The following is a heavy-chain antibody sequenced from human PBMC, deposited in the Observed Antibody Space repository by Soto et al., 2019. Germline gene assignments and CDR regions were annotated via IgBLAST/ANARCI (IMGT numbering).Heavy chain of an antibody. CDR1: GFTFSSYG. Sequence: GGSLRLSCAASGFTFSSYGMHWVRQAPGKGLEWVAVISYDGSNKYYADSVKGRFTISRDNSKNTLYLQMNSLRAEDTAVYYCAKATTELWFGELFSPHTPDYWGQGP. D-gene: IGHD3-10*01. CDR2: ISYDGSNK. CDR3: AKATTELWFGELFSPHTPDY. J-gene: IGHJ4*02. V-gene: IGHV3-30*18.